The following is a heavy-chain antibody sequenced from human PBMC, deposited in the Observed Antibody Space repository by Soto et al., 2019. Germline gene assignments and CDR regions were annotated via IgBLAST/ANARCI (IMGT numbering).Heavy chain of an antibody. CDR2: IYYSGTT. CDR1: GGSIIGYY. CDR3: ARESYYGSGATVVAY. D-gene: IGHD3-10*01. Sequence: SETLSLTCTVSGGSIIGYYWSWIRQPTGKGLEWIGYIYYSGTTSYNPSLNSRVTMSVDTSKNQFSLKVNSVTAADTAVYYCARESYYGSGATVVAYWGQGTLVTVSS. V-gene: IGHV4-59*01. J-gene: IGHJ4*02.